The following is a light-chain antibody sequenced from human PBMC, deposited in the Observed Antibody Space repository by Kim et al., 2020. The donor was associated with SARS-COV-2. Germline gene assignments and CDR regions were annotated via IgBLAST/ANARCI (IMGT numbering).Light chain of an antibody. Sequence: SPGERATPPCRASQSVSSNLAWYQQKPGQAPRLLIYGASTRATGIPARFSGSGSGTEFTHTISSLQSEDFAVYYCQQYNNWPPWTFGQGTKVDIK. CDR3: QQYNNWPPWT. CDR2: GAS. J-gene: IGKJ1*01. CDR1: QSVSSN. V-gene: IGKV3D-15*01.